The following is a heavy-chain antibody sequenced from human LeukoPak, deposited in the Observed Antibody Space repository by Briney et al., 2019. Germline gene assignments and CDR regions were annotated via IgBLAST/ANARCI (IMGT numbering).Heavy chain of an antibody. CDR1: GGSFSGYY. Sequence: SETLSLTCAVYGGSFSGYYWSWIRQPPGKGLEWIGEINHSGGTNYNPSLKSRVTISVDTSKNQFSLKLSSVTAADTAVYYCARSTVAGTRKVDYWGQGTLVTVSS. CDR2: INHSGGT. CDR3: ARSTVAGTRKVDY. J-gene: IGHJ4*02. D-gene: IGHD6-19*01. V-gene: IGHV4-34*01.